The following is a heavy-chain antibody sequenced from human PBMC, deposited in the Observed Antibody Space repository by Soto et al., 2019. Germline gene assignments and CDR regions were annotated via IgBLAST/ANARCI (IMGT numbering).Heavy chain of an antibody. CDR1: GFTFSNYA. CDR3: ATESRGYRYGFYNYFDH. CDR2: ISSGGTYT. D-gene: IGHD5-18*01. V-gene: IGHV3-23*01. J-gene: IGHJ4*02. Sequence: PGGSLRLSCAASGFTFSNYAMTWVRQAPGKGLEWVSAISSGGTYTDYADSVKGRFTLSRDNSKNMVYLQMNSLRAEDTAVYHCATESRGYRYGFYNYFDHWGQGTLVTVSS.